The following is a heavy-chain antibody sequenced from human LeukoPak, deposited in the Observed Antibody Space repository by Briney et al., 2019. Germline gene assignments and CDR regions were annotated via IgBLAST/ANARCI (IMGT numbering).Heavy chain of an antibody. D-gene: IGHD3-22*01. CDR1: GGSFSGYY. Sequence: SETLSLTCAVYGGSFSGYYWSWIRQPPGKGLEWIGEINHSGSTNYNPSLKSRVTISVDTSKSQFSLKLSSVTAADTAVYYCARTVVVVIKPYFDYWGQGTLVTVSS. V-gene: IGHV4-34*01. J-gene: IGHJ4*02. CDR2: INHSGST. CDR3: ARTVVVVIKPYFDY.